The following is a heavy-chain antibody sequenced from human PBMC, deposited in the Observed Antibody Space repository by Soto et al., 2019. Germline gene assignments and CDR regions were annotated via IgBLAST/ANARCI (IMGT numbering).Heavy chain of an antibody. V-gene: IGHV4-34*01. CDR2: INLSVST. J-gene: IGHJ5*02. Sequence: QVQLQQWGAGLLKPSETLSLTCAVYGGSFNNYYWTWIRQPPGKGLEWIGEINLSVSTNYNPSLKSRVTMSVDTSKTQFSLKLTSVTAADTAVYYCAQGGGSLWSWGQGTLVTVSS. CDR1: GGSFNNYY. CDR3: AQGGGSLWS. D-gene: IGHD3-10*01.